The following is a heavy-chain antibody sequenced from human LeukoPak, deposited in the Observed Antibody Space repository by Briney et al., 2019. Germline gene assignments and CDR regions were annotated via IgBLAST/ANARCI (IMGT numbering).Heavy chain of an antibody. D-gene: IGHD3-10*01. Sequence: SVKVSCKASGGTFSSYAIIWVRQAPGQGLEWMGGIIPIFGTANYAQKFQGRVTITADESTSTAYMELSSLRSEDTAVYYCARRSYYYGSGSHEKTYYYGMDVWGQGTTVTVSS. J-gene: IGHJ6*02. CDR2: IIPIFGTA. V-gene: IGHV1-69*13. CDR3: ARRSYYYGSGSHEKTYYYGMDV. CDR1: GGTFSSYA.